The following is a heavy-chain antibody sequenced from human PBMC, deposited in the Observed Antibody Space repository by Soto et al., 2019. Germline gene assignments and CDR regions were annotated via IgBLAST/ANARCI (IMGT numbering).Heavy chain of an antibody. D-gene: IGHD2-15*01. Sequence: QVQLVQSGAEVKKPGSSVKVSCKASGGTSRSLSITWVRQAPGQGLEWMGGITPLFGIPNYPQKFQGRLTFTADKSTGTAYLELSSLRSEDTAVYYFARDTHSAGGWFDTWGRGTLVTVSS. V-gene: IGHV1-69*17. CDR3: ARDTHSAGGWFDT. CDR2: ITPLFGIP. CDR1: GGTSRSLS. J-gene: IGHJ5*02.